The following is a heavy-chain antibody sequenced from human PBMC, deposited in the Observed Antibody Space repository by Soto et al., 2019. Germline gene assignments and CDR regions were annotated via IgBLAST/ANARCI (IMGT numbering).Heavy chain of an antibody. Sequence: SETLSLTCTVSGGSISSGDYYWSWIRQPPGKGLEWIGYIYYSGSTYYNPSLKSRVTISVDTSKNQFSLKLSSVAAADTAVYYCARVDILTGYPVDYWGQGTLVTVSS. J-gene: IGHJ4*02. CDR1: GGSISSGDYY. D-gene: IGHD3-9*01. CDR2: IYYSGST. CDR3: ARVDILTGYPVDY. V-gene: IGHV4-30-4*01.